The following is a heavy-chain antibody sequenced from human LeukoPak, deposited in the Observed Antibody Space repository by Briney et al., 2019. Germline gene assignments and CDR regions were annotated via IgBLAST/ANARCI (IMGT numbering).Heavy chain of an antibody. CDR1: GXTLSNYC. J-gene: IGHJ3*02. Sequence: GGSLRLSCVVSGXTLSNYCMNWVRQAPGKGLECVSSISSHSSYIYYADSVKGRFTISRDNAKNSLYLQLNSLRADDTALYYCAKARETNYDFWSGSAFDIWGQGTMVTVSS. CDR3: AKARETNYDFWSGSAFDI. D-gene: IGHD3-3*01. CDR2: ISSHSSYI. V-gene: IGHV3-21*01.